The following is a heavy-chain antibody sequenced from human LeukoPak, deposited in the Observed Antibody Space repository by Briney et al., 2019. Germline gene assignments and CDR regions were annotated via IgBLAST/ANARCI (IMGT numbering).Heavy chain of an antibody. D-gene: IGHD3-10*01. V-gene: IGHV3-23*01. CDR2: IRPSGGNT. J-gene: IGHJ4*02. CDR3: AKETPLVRGFITIDY. CDR1: GFTFSNFA. Sequence: GGSLRLSCAASGFTFSNFAMSWVRQTPGKGLEWLSAIRPSGGNTYYADSVKGRLTTSRDNSKSTLYLQMNSLRAEDTAIYYCAKETPLVRGFITIDYWGQGTPVTVSS.